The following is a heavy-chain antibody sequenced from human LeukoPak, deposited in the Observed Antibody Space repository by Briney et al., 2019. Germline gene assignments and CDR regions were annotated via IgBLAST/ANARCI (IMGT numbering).Heavy chain of an antibody. Sequence: SETLSLTCTVSGGSISSSSYYWGWIRQPPGKGLEWIGSIYYSGSTYYNPSLKSRVTISVDTSKNQFSLKLSSVTAADTAVYYCARTLLYYYDSSGYYHRGGDAFDIWGQGTMVTVSS. J-gene: IGHJ3*02. CDR3: ARTLLYYYDSSGYYHRGGDAFDI. V-gene: IGHV4-39*01. CDR1: GGSISSSSYY. D-gene: IGHD3-22*01. CDR2: IYYSGST.